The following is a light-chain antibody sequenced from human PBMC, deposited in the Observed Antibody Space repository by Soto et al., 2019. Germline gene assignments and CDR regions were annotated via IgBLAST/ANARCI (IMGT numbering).Light chain of an antibody. J-gene: IGKJ1*01. CDR1: QRINNW. CDR3: QRYNAFSQT. V-gene: IGKV1-5*01. Sequence: DIQMTQSPCTLSASVGDRVTITCRASQRINNWVAWYQQKPGKAPKVLIYDASTLDSGVPSRFSGSGSGTEFTLSIDTLQPDDFATYYCQRYNAFSQTFGQGTKVEI. CDR2: DAS.